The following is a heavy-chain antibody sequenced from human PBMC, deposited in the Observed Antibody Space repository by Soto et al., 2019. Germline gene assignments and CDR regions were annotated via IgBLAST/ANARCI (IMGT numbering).Heavy chain of an antibody. V-gene: IGHV3-30*18. CDR2: ISYDGSNK. CDR1: GFTFSSYG. Sequence: GGSLRLSCAASGFTFSSYGMHWVRQAPSKGLEWMAVISYDGSNKYYADSVKGRFTISRDNSKNTLYLQMNSLRAEDTAVYYCAKDQSGYSYGYYYYGMDVWGQGTTVTVSS. D-gene: IGHD5-18*01. CDR3: AKDQSGYSYGYYYYGMDV. J-gene: IGHJ6*02.